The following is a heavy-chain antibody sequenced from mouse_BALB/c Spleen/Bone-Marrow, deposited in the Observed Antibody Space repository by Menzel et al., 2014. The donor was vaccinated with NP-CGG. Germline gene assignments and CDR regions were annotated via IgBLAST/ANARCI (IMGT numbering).Heavy chain of an antibody. J-gene: IGHJ2*01. V-gene: IGHV4-1*02. CDR3: ARLGYYGYFVD. CDR1: GFDFRRYW. D-gene: IGHD2-3*01. CDR2: INPESSTI. Sequence: EVQLVESGGGLVQPGGSLKLSCAASGFDFRRYWMSWVRQAPGKGLEWIGEINPESSTINHTPSLKDKFIISRDNAKNTLYLQMSKVRSEDTALYYCARLGYYGYFVDWGQGTTLTVSS.